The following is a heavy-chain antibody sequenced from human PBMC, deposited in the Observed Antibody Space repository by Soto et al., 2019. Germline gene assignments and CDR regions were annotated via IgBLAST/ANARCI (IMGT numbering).Heavy chain of an antibody. V-gene: IGHV3-74*01. CDR2: ISDDGSTI. J-gene: IGHJ4*02. Sequence: EVQLVESGGGLVQPGGSVRLSCAASGFVFSMYWTHWVRQAPDKGLEWVSRISDDGSTIHYADSVKGRFSISRDNAQNILFLEMTALRDDDTAVYYCVRGPRPSSVGTGAFWGQGSPVTVSS. CDR1: GFVFSMYW. CDR3: VRGPRPSSVGTGAF. D-gene: IGHD3-10*01.